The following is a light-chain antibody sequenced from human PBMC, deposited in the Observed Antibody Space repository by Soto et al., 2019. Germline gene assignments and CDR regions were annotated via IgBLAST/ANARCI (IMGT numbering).Light chain of an antibody. CDR1: QSISTY. CDR3: QQSYTSPYT. CDR2: SAS. Sequence: DIQMTQSPSSLSASVGDRVTITCRASQSISTYLNWYQQRLGKAPKLLMYSASRLQSGVSSRFSGSGSGTDFTLSISSLQPEDFATYYCQQSYTSPYTFGQGTKVDI. V-gene: IGKV1-39*01. J-gene: IGKJ2*01.